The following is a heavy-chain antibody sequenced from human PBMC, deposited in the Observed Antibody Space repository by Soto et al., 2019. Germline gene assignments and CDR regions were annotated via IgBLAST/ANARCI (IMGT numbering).Heavy chain of an antibody. D-gene: IGHD2-2*01. Sequence: VASVKVSCKASGYTFAGYYMHWVRQAPGQGLEWMGWINPNSGGTNYAQKFQGWVTMTRDTSISTAYMELSRLRSDDTAVYYCARDLQTYIVVVPAPPPGYGMDAWGQGTTVTVSS. J-gene: IGHJ6*02. CDR3: ARDLQTYIVVVPAPPPGYGMDA. V-gene: IGHV1-2*04. CDR2: INPNSGGT. CDR1: GYTFAGYY.